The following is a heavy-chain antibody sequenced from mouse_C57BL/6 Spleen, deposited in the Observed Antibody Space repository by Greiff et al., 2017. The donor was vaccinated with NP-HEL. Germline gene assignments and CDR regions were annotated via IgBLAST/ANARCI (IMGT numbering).Heavy chain of an antibody. CDR3: ATSYSSYAMDY. Sequence: DVKLQESGPGLVKPSQSLSLTCSVTGYSITSGYYWNWIRQFPGNKLEWMGYISYDGSNNYNPSLKNRISITRDTSKNQFFLKLNSVTTEDTATYYCATSYSSYAMDYWGQGTSVTVSS. CDR1: GYSITSGYY. J-gene: IGHJ4*01. D-gene: IGHD2-10*01. CDR2: ISYDGSN. V-gene: IGHV3-6*01.